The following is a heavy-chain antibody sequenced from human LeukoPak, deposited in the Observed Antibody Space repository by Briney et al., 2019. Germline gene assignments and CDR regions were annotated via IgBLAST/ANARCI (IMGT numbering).Heavy chain of an antibody. CDR1: GGTFSSYA. CDR3: ARDGDYYDSSGYYPLNY. J-gene: IGHJ4*02. CDR2: IIPIFGTA. Sequence: SVKVSCKASGGTFSSYAISWVRQAPGQGLEWMGGIIPIFGTANYAQKLQGRVTMTTDTSTSTAYMELRSLRSDDTAVYYCARDGDYYDSSGYYPLNYWGQGTLVTVSS. V-gene: IGHV1-69*05. D-gene: IGHD3-22*01.